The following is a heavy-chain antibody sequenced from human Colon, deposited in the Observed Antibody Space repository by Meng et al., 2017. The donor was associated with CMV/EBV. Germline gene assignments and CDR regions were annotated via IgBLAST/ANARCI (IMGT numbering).Heavy chain of an antibody. J-gene: IGHJ4*02. V-gene: IGHV1-2*02. CDR1: GYTFTGFY. CDR3: ARDLWSGSSDYFDY. Sequence: QVQPVQSGAEVKKPGASVKVSCKAYGYTFTGFYIQWVRQAPGQGLEWMGWINPKSGDTIYEQKFQGRVTMTRDTSISTVYMDLNSLRSDDTAVYFCARDLWSGSSDYFDYWGQGTLVTVSS. CDR2: INPKSGDT. D-gene: IGHD3-3*01.